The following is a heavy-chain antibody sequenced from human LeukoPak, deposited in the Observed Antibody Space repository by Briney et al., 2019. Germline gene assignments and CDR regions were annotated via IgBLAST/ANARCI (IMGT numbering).Heavy chain of an antibody. CDR2: ISWNSGSI. CDR3: AKGYYYGSGSYAFDP. J-gene: IGHJ5*02. CDR1: GFTFDDYA. D-gene: IGHD3-10*01. V-gene: IGHV3-9*01. Sequence: GGSLRLSCAASGFTFDDYAMHWVRQAPGKGLEWVSGISWNSGSIGYADSVKGRFTISRDNAKNSLYLQMNSLRAEDTALYYCAKGYYYGSGSYAFDPWGQGTLVTVYS.